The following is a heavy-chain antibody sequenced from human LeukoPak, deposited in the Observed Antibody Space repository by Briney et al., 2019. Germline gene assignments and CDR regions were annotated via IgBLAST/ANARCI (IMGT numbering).Heavy chain of an antibody. D-gene: IGHD3-22*01. CDR1: GGSFSGYY. J-gene: IGHJ5*02. Sequence: RSSETLSLTCAVYGGSFSGYYWSWIRQPPGKGLEWIEEINHSGSTNYNPSLKSRVTISVDTSKNQFSLKLSSVTAADTAVYYCARGGAHYYDSSGYPTPFDPWGQGTLVTVSS. V-gene: IGHV4-34*01. CDR3: ARGGAHYYDSSGYPTPFDP. CDR2: INHSGST.